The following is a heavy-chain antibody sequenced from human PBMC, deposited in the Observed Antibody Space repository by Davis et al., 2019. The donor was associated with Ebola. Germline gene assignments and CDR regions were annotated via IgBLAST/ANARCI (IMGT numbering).Heavy chain of an antibody. Sequence: GGSLRLSCAASGFTFSSYSMNWVRQAPGKGLEWVSSISSSSSYIYYADSVKGRFTISRDNANKSLYLQMNSLRAEDTAVYYCARELSLYYYDSSGYGVRGDNTDYWGQGTLVTVSS. CDR2: ISSSSSYI. CDR3: ARELSLYYYDSSGYGVRGDNTDY. V-gene: IGHV3-21*01. D-gene: IGHD3-22*01. CDR1: GFTFSSYS. J-gene: IGHJ4*02.